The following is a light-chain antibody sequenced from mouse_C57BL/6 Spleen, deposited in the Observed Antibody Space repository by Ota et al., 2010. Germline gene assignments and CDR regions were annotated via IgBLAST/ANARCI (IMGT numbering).Light chain of an antibody. CDR1: DHIYNW. Sequence: MTQSSSYLSVSLGGRVTITCKASDHIYNWLAWSLQKPGQSPKLLIYKVSNRFSGVPDRFSGSGSETDFTLKISRVEAEDLGVYYCFQGSRVPLTFGAGTKLELK. V-gene: IGKV1-117*01. CDR2: KVS. CDR3: FQGSRVPLT. J-gene: IGKJ5*01.